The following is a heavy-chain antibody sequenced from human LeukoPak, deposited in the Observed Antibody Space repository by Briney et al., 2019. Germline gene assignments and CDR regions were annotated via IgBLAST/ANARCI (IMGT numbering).Heavy chain of an antibody. CDR3: ARANWAGIEAPATDY. CDR1: GFTFSSYV. J-gene: IGHJ4*02. D-gene: IGHD2-15*01. Sequence: PGGSLRLSCAASGFTFSSYVMHWVRQAPGKGLEWVAVISYDGSNKYYADSVKGRFTISRDNSKNTLFLQMNSLRTEDTAVYCCARANWAGIEAPATDYWGQGTLVTVSS. CDR2: ISYDGSNK. V-gene: IGHV3-30-3*01.